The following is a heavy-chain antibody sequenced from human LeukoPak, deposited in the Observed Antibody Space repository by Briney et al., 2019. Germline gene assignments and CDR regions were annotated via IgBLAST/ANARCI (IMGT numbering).Heavy chain of an antibody. CDR2: IYYSGSI. J-gene: IGHJ5*02. V-gene: IGHV4-59*01. Sequence: SETLSLTCTVSGGSISSYYWSWIRQPAGKGLEWIGYIYYSGSINYNPSLKSRVTISVDTSKNQFSLKLSSVTAADTAVYYCARVTPPFCSGGSCYSGRFDPWGQGTLVTVSS. CDR3: ARVTPPFCSGGSCYSGRFDP. CDR1: GGSISSYY. D-gene: IGHD2-15*01.